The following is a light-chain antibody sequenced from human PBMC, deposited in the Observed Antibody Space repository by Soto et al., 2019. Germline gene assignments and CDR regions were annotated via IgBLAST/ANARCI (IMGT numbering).Light chain of an antibody. J-gene: IGKJ2*01. V-gene: IGKV3-20*01. Sequence: EIVLTQSPGTLSLSAGERATLSCRASQSVSSSYVAWYQQKFGQAPKLLIYGASSRATGIPDRFSGRGYGTDLTLNISRLEPEDFAVYYCQQYGSSRYTFGQGTKLEIK. CDR3: QQYGSSRYT. CDR1: QSVSSSY. CDR2: GAS.